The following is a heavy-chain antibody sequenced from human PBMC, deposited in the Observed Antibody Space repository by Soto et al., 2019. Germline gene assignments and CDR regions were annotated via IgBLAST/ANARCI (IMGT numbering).Heavy chain of an antibody. CDR2: INQNGSGT. J-gene: IGHJ4*02. D-gene: IGHD2-8*01. CDR1: RFTFSSSW. V-gene: IGHV3-7*03. Sequence: PGGSLRLSCAASRFTFSSSWVTWVRQSPGQGLEWVANINQNGSGTYYLSSVKVRLISSRDNAKNSLYLQMIGLTAEGTAVYYCARPVSRDAAYFGPGALVTVSS. CDR3: ARPVSRDAAY.